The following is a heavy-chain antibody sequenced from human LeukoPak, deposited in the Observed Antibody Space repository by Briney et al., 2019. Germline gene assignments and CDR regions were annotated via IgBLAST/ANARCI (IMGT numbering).Heavy chain of an antibody. J-gene: IGHJ4*02. CDR1: GFTFSSYA. V-gene: IGHV3-23*01. Sequence: GGSLRLSCAASGFTFSSYAMSWVRQAPGKGLEWVSAISGSGGSTYYADSVKGLFTISRDNSKNTLYLQMNSLRAEDTAVYYCAKGDLYPVVAATRAYYWGQGTLVTVSS. CDR3: AKGDLYPVVAATRAYY. CDR2: ISGSGGST. D-gene: IGHD2-15*01.